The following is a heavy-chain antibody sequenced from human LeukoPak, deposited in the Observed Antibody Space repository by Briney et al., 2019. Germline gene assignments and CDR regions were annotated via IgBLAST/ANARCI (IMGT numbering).Heavy chain of an antibody. V-gene: IGHV3-7*01. D-gene: IGHD1-1*01. CDR1: GFTFNIYW. CDR2: INQDGSQK. Sequence: GGSLRLSCAASGFTFNIYWMSWVRQAPGKGLEWVANINQDGSQKYYVDSVKGRFTISRDNAENSLYLQMNSLRAEDTSIYYCARAGGTGTADYWGQGTLVTVSS. CDR3: ARAGGTGTADY. J-gene: IGHJ4*02.